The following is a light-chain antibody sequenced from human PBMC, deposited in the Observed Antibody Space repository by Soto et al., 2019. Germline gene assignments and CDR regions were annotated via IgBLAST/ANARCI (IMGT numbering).Light chain of an antibody. J-gene: IGKJ4*01. V-gene: IGKV1-12*01. Sequence: DIQMTQSPSSVSASVGDRVTITCRASQDSSTWLAWYQQKPGKAPKLLIFATSSLQSGVPSRFSGSGSGTDFTLTISSLQPEDFATYYCQRADRFPLTFDGGTKVETK. CDR3: QRADRFPLT. CDR1: QDSSTW. CDR2: ATS.